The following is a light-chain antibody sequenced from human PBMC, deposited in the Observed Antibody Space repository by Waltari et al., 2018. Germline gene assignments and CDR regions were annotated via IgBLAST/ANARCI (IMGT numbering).Light chain of an antibody. CDR3: QHYVRLPAT. J-gene: IGKJ1*01. Sequence: EIVLTQSPGTLSLSPGERVTLPCRASQSVSKYLAWYQQRPGQAPRLLLYHASTRATGIPDRFSGSGSGTDFSLTSSRLEPEDFAVYYCQHYVRLPATFGQGTRVEIK. CDR2: HAS. CDR1: QSVSKY. V-gene: IGKV3-20*01.